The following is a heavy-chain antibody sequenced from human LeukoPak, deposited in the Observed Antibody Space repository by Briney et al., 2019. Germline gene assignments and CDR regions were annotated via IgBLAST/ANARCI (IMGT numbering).Heavy chain of an antibody. V-gene: IGHV4-39*01. D-gene: IGHD5/OR15-5a*01. CDR3: ARHTPFTVSGDY. CDR1: GGSISSGGYY. J-gene: IGHJ4*02. Sequence: SETLSLTCTVSGGSISSGGYYWSWIRQHPGKGLEWIGYIYYSGSTYYNPSLKSRVTISVDTSKNQFSLKLSSVTAADTAVYYCARHTPFTVSGDYWGQGTLVTVSS. CDR2: IYYSGST.